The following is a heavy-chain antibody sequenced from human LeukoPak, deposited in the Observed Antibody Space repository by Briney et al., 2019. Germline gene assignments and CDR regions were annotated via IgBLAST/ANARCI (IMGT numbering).Heavy chain of an antibody. V-gene: IGHV4-59*01. CDR3: ARENDSSGLDY. CDR1: GGSISSYY. J-gene: IGHJ4*02. D-gene: IGHD3-22*01. CDR2: IYYSGST. Sequence: PSETLPLTCTVSGGSISSYYWSWIRQPPGKGLEWIGYIYYSGSTNYNPSLKSRVTISVDTSKNQFSLKLSSVTAADTAVYYCARENDSSGLDYWGQGTLVTVSS.